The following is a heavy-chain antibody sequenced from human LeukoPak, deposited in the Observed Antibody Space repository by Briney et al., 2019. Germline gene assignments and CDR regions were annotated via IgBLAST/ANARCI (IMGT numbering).Heavy chain of an antibody. D-gene: IGHD6-19*01. V-gene: IGHV4-38-2*01. Sequence: SETLSLTCAVSGYSISSGYYWGWIRQPPAKGLEWIGSIYHSGSTYYNPSLKSRVTISVDTSKNQFSLKLSSVTAADTAVYYCARLSSGWSFDYWGQGTLVTVSS. CDR1: GYSISSGYY. CDR3: ARLSSGWSFDY. J-gene: IGHJ4*02. CDR2: IYHSGST.